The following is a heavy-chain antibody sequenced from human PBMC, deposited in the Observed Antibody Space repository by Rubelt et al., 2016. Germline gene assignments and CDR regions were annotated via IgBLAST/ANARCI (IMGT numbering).Heavy chain of an antibody. CDR3: VRGLDS. V-gene: IGHV3-74*01. D-gene: IGHD2-21*01. J-gene: IGHJ4*02. Sequence: EVQLVESGGGLVQPGWSLRLSCAASGFTFRSYWMYWVRQAPGKGPVWVSRINVDGSSPTYPDSVTGRFTIARDNTKNTLYLQMNSLRADDTAVYYCVRGLDSWGQGTLVTVSS. CDR2: INVDGSSP. CDR1: GFTFRSYW.